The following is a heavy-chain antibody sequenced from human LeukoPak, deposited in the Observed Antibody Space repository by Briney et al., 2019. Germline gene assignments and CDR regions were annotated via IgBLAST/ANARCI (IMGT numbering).Heavy chain of an antibody. J-gene: IGHJ5*02. CDR1: GASISSSY. CDR3: ARGQPQRYSSGWYVNWFDP. Sequence: SETLSLTCTVSGASISSSYWSWIRQPPGKGLEWIGYIYYSGTTKYNPSLKSRVTISVDTSKNQFSLKVNSVAAANTAVYYCARGQPQRYSSGWYVNWFDPWGQGTLVTVSS. V-gene: IGHV4-59*01. D-gene: IGHD6-19*01. CDR2: IYYSGTT.